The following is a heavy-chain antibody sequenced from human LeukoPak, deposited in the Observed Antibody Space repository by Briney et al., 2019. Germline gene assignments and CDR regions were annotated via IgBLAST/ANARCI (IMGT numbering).Heavy chain of an antibody. V-gene: IGHV3-21*01. Sequence: GSLRLSCAASGFTFSGYTMSWVRQAPGKGLEWVSSISGSSSYISYADSVKGRFTISRDNAKNSLYLQMNSLRAEDTAVYSCARVRGSSWSEYYFDYWGQGTLVTVSS. CDR1: GFTFSGYT. CDR3: ARVRGSSWSEYYFDY. D-gene: IGHD6-13*01. CDR2: ISGSSSYI. J-gene: IGHJ4*02.